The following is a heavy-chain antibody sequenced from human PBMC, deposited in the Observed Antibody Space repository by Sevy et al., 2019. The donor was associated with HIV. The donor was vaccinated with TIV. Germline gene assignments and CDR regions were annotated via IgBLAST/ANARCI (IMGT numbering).Heavy chain of an antibody. CDR2: ISYDGSNK. Sequence: GGSLRLSCAASGFTFSSYAMHWVRQAPGKGLEWVAVISYDGSNKYYADSVKGRFTISRDNSKNTLYLQMNSLRAGDTAVYYCAGDPRWGTQTSYNSYYYMDVGAKGPRSPSP. V-gene: IGHV3-30-3*01. CDR3: AGDPRWGTQTSYNSYYYMDV. J-gene: IGHJ6*03. CDR1: GFTFSSYA. D-gene: IGHD3-16*01.